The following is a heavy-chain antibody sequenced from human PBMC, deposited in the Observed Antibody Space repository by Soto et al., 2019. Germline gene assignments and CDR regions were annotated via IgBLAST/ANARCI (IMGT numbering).Heavy chain of an antibody. J-gene: IGHJ6*02. Sequence: PGESLKISCKGSGYSFTSYWISWVRQMPGKGLEWMGRIDPSDSYTNYGPSFQGHVTISADKSISTAYLQWSSLKASDTAMYYCARRGLVKVSYYYYYGMDVWGQGTTVTVSS. CDR2: IDPSDSYT. V-gene: IGHV5-10-1*01. CDR1: GYSFTSYW. D-gene: IGHD3-9*01. CDR3: ARRGLVKVSYYYYYGMDV.